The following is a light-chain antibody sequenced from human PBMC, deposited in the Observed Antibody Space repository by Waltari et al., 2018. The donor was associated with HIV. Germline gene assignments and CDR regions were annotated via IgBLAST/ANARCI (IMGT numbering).Light chain of an antibody. V-gene: IGLV2-14*03. J-gene: IGLJ1*01. CDR1: NSNFGGF. CDR3: SSYTPTNTV. CDR2: DVT. Sequence: QSALTQPASVSGSPGQSITISCTGTNSNFGGFISWYQQSSGKPPKLIIYDVTHRPSWFSNRFSGSQSVNTASLTITGLQAEDEADYFCSSYTPTNTVFGSGTKVSVL.